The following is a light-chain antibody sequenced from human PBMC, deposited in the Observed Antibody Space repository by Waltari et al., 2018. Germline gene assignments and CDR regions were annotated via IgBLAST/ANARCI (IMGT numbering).Light chain of an antibody. V-gene: IGKV1-39*01. CDR1: QTISNF. J-gene: IGKJ1*01. Sequence: DIQMTQSPSSLSASVGDRVTITCRANQTISNFLNWYQQKPGKAPNLLIYTASNLQGGGPSGCSGSGSGTEFTLTISSLQPEDFAIYYCQQSHSTPRTFGQGTKVEF. CDR2: TAS. CDR3: QQSHSTPRT.